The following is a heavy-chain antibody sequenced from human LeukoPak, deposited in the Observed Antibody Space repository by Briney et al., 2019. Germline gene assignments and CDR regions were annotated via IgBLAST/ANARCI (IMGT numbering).Heavy chain of an antibody. V-gene: IGHV3-49*04. D-gene: IGHD5-24*01. CDR3: ARSRDGYNFAFDY. J-gene: IGHJ4*02. CDR2: MRSGETP. CDR1: GFTFSSYW. Sequence: PGGSLRLSCAASGFTFSSYWMSWVRQAPGKGLEWVGFMRSGETPQYAASVSGRFIISRDDSNRVAHLQMSSLKTEDTALYYCARSRDGYNFAFDYWGRGTLVTVSS.